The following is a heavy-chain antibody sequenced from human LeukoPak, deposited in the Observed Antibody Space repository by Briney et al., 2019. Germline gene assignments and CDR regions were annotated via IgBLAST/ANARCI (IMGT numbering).Heavy chain of an antibody. J-gene: IGHJ5*02. CDR2: IYHSGHT. Sequence: PSEALSLTCTVSGASVSSDYWSWIRQSPGKGLEWIGYIYHSGHTMSNPSLKSRVSLSLDTSNNQFSLKLSSVTAADTAVYYCARHPFQYPFDHWGQGTVVSVSS. D-gene: IGHD2/OR15-2a*01. CDR1: GASVSSDY. CDR3: ARHPFQYPFDH. V-gene: IGHV4-59*08.